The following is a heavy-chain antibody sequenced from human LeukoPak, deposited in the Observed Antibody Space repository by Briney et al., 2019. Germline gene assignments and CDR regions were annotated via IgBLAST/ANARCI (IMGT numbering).Heavy chain of an antibody. CDR3: AKDLLPVTGAFDI. D-gene: IGHD2-15*01. CDR2: ISGSGGST. CDR1: GFTFSSYA. J-gene: IGHJ3*02. Sequence: GGSLRLSCAASGFTFSSYAMSWVRQAPGKGLEWVSAISGSGGSTYYADSVKGRFTISRDNAKNSLYLQMNSLRAEDTALYYCAKDLLPVTGAFDIWGQGTMVTVSS. V-gene: IGHV3-23*01.